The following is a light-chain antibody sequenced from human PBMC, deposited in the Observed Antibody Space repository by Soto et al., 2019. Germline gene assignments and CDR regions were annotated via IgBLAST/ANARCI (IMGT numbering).Light chain of an antibody. J-gene: IGKJ4*01. CDR3: QQRSNWPPAVT. CDR1: QSVSGSY. Sequence: EIVLTQSPGTLSLSPGERATLSCRASQSVSGSYLAWYQQKPGQAPRLLIYGASSRATGIPDRFSGSGSGTDFTLTISRLEPEDFAVYYCQQRSNWPPAVTFGGGTKVDIK. CDR2: GAS. V-gene: IGKV3D-20*02.